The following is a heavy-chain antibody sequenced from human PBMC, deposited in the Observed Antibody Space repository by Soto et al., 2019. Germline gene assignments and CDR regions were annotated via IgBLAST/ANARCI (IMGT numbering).Heavy chain of an antibody. CDR2: IRDGGEST. J-gene: IGHJ3*02. V-gene: IGHV3-23*01. D-gene: IGHD2-15*01. CDR3: APHVHCSAGSCHYDDFHI. CDR1: GFIFGNYM. Sequence: EVQLLESGGGLVQPGESLRLSCAFSGFIFGNYMMTWVRQAPGKGLEWVSTIRDGGESTYYADSVKGRFTISRDNSKNTLYYKMEGLGVEDTAVYYCAPHVHCSAGSCHYDDFHIRGQGTMVTVSS.